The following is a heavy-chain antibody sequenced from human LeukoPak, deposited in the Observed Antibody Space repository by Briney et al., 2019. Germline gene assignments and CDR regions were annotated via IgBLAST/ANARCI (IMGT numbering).Heavy chain of an antibody. J-gene: IGHJ4*02. Sequence: GGSLRLSCAASGFTFSSYGMHWVRQAPGKGLEWVAFIRYDGSNKYYADSVKGRFTISRDNSKNTLYLQINSLRAEDTAVYYCAKESSEEYSYGPLDYWGQGTLVTVSS. CDR2: IRYDGSNK. CDR3: AKESSEEYSYGPLDY. V-gene: IGHV3-30*02. D-gene: IGHD5-18*01. CDR1: GFTFSSYG.